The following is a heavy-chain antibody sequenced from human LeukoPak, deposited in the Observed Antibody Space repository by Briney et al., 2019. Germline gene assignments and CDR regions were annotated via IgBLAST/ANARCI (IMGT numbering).Heavy chain of an antibody. J-gene: IGHJ6*03. CDR3: ARDGYGSSSWYYYYMDV. V-gene: IGHV4-4*07. CDR2: IYTSGST. CDR1: GGSISSYY. Sequence: SETLSLTRTVSGGSISSYYWSWIRQPAGKGLEWIGRIYTSGSTNYNPSLKSRVTMSVDTSKNQFSLKLSSVTAADTAVYYCARDGYGSSSWYYYYMDVWGKGTTVTVSS. D-gene: IGHD6-13*01.